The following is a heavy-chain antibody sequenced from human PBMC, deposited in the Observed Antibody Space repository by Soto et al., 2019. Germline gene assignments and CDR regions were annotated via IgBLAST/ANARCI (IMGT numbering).Heavy chain of an antibody. CDR3: AKPRGYSGYGTFDY. CDR1: GFTFSSYG. CDR2: ISYDGSNK. V-gene: IGHV3-30*18. D-gene: IGHD5-12*01. Sequence: GGSLRLSCAASGFTFSSYGMHWVRQAPGKGLEWVAVISYDGSNKYYADSVKGRFTISRDNSKNTLYLQMNSLRAEDTAVYYCAKPRGYSGYGTFDYWGQGTLVTVSS. J-gene: IGHJ4*02.